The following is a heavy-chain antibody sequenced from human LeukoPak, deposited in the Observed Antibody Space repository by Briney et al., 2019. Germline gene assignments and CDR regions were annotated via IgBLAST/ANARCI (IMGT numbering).Heavy chain of an antibody. J-gene: IGHJ1*01. V-gene: IGHV1-69*01. D-gene: IGHD2-2*01. Sequence: GSSVKVPCKASGGTFSSYAISWVRQAPGQGLEWMGGIIPIFGTANYAQKFQGRVTITADESTSTAYMELSSLRSEDTAVYYCARPPLHCSSTSCYPRSEYFQHWGQGTLVTVSS. CDR2: IIPIFGTA. CDR3: ARPPLHCSSTSCYPRSEYFQH. CDR1: GGTFSSYA.